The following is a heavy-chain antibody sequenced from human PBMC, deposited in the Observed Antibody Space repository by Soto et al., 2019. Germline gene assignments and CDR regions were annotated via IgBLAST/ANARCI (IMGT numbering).Heavy chain of an antibody. J-gene: IGHJ5*02. CDR3: ARERKDDFWSGYYPINWFDP. CDR2: IYYSGST. Sequence: SETLSLTCTVSGGSISSGGYYWSWIRQHPGKGLEWVGYIYYSGSTYYNPSLKSRVTISVDTSKNQFSLKLSSVTAADTAVYYCARERKDDFWSGYYPINWFDPWGQGTLVTVSS. D-gene: IGHD3-3*01. CDR1: GGSISSGGYY. V-gene: IGHV4-31*03.